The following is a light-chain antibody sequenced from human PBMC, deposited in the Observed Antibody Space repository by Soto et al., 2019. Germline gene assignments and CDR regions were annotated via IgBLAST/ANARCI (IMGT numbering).Light chain of an antibody. CDR3: QQYGSSGT. Sequence: EIVLTQSPGTLALSHGERAHLFFRAIQSVSNNYLALYQQKPGKAPRLLIYGASNRATGIPDRLSGSGSGTDFTLTIRRLEPEDFSVYYCQQYGSSGTFGQGTKVDI. J-gene: IGKJ1*01. CDR1: QSVSNNY. CDR2: GAS. V-gene: IGKV3-20*01.